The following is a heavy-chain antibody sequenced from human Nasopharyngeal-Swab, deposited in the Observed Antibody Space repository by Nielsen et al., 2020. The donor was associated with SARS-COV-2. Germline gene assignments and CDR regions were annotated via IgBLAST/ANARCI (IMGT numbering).Heavy chain of an antibody. CDR2: ISGSGGST. CDR1: GFTFSSYA. V-gene: IGHV3-23*01. Sequence: GESLKISCAASGFTFSSYAMSWVRQAPGKGLEWVSAISGSGGSTYYADSVKGRFTTSRDNSKNTLYLQMNSLRAEDTAVYYCAKDFVTGTTDWGQGTLVTVSS. J-gene: IGHJ4*02. CDR3: AKDFVTGTTD. D-gene: IGHD1-7*01.